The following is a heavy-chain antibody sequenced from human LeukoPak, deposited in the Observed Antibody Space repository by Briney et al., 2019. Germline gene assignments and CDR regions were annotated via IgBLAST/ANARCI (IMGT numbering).Heavy chain of an antibody. D-gene: IGHD6-13*01. J-gene: IGHJ6*03. CDR1: GFTSSSYW. CDR3: ARVSYSSSWYGPYYYYYMDV. Sequence: GGSLRLSCAASGFTSSSYWMSWVHQAPGKVLEWVANIKQDGSEKYYVDSVKGRFTISRDNAKNSLYLQMNSLRAEDTAVYYCARVSYSSSWYGPYYYYYMDVWAKGPRSPSP. V-gene: IGHV3-7*01. CDR2: IKQDGSEK.